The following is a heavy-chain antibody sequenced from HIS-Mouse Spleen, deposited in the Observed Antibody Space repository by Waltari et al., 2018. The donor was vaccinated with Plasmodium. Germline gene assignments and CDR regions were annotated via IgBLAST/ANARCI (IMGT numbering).Heavy chain of an antibody. J-gene: IGHJ5*02. CDR3: ARSYYYDSSGYGTFDP. CDR1: GFSLSTSGMC. CDR2: IDWDDDK. V-gene: IGHV2-70*15. Sequence: QVTLRESGPALVKPTQTLTLTCPFSGFSLSTSGMCVSWIRQPPGKALEWLARIDWDDDKYYSTSLKTRLTISKDTSKNQVVLTMTNMDPVDTATYYCARSYYYDSSGYGTFDPWGQGTLVTVSS. D-gene: IGHD3-22*01.